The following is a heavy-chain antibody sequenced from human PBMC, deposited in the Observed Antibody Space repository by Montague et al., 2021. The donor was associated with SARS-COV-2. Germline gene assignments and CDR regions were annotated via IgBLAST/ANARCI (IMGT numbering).Heavy chain of an antibody. D-gene: IGHD3-22*01. CDR3: ARGRQHINMVVVVVTGGEYYFDF. CDR1: DGSFSDYS. V-gene: IGHV4-34*01. CDR2: INHRGGT. J-gene: IGHJ4*02. Sequence: SETLSLTCAVYDGSFSDYSWTWIRQPPGKGLEWIGEINHRGGTNYNPSLKSRVTISVDTSKNQFSLKMTSVTAADTAVYYCARGRQHINMVVVVVTGGEYYFDFWGKGTLVAVSS.